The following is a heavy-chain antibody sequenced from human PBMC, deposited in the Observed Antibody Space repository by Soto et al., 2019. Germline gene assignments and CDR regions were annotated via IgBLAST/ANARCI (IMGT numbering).Heavy chain of an antibody. D-gene: IGHD5-18*01. CDR3: ATREYSYGLGS. J-gene: IGHJ4*02. Sequence: PGESQNISCKGPGDKFMMSLIGWVRQMAGKGLEWMGIIFPGDSDTRYSPSFQGQVTISIDKSISTAYLQWSSLKASDSAMYYCATREYSYGLGSWGQGTLVTV. V-gene: IGHV5-51*01. CDR2: IFPGDSDT. CDR1: GDKFMMSL.